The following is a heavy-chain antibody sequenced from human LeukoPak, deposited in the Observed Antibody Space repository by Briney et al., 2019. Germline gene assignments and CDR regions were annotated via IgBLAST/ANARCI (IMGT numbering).Heavy chain of an antibody. CDR2: ISGSGGST. D-gene: IGHD3-9*01. J-gene: IGHJ3*02. Sequence: GGSLRLSCAASGFTFSSYAMSWVRHAPGKGLEWVSAISGSGGSTYYADSVKGRFTISRDNSKNTLYLQMNSLRAEDTAVYYCAKCGRILTGYWYDDALDIWGQGTMVTVSS. CDR1: GFTFSSYA. CDR3: AKCGRILTGYWYDDALDI. V-gene: IGHV3-23*01.